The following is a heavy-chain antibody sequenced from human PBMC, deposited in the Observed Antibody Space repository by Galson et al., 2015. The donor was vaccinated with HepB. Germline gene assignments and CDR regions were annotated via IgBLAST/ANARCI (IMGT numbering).Heavy chain of an antibody. V-gene: IGHV3-21*01. Sequence: SLRLSCAASGFTFSSYSMNWVRQAPGKGLEWVSSISSSSSYIYYADSVKGRFTISRDNAKNSLYLQMNSLRAEDTAVYYCARAGAVAAHFDYWGQGTLVTVSS. D-gene: IGHD6-19*01. CDR2: ISSSSSYI. J-gene: IGHJ4*02. CDR3: ARAGAVAAHFDY. CDR1: GFTFSSYS.